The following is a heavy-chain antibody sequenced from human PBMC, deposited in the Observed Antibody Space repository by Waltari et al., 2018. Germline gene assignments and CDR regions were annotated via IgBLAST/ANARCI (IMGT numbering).Heavy chain of an antibody. CDR2: IYHSGAT. D-gene: IGHD3-3*01. V-gene: IGHV4-38-2*02. CDR3: ARDRPTRFLEWLPSDYYGMDV. J-gene: IGHJ6*02. CDR1: GYSISSGYY. Sequence: QVQLQESGPGLVKPSETLSLTCAVSGYSISSGYYWGWIRQPPGKGLEWIGSIYHSGATYYNPSLKSRVTISVDTSKNQFSLKLSSVTAADTAVYYCARDRPTRFLEWLPSDYYGMDVWGQGTTVTVSS.